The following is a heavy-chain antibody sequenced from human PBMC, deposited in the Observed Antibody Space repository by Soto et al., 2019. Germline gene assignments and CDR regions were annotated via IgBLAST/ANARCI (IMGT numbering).Heavy chain of an antibody. CDR1: GGTFSNYA. D-gene: IGHD2-15*01. V-gene: IGHV1-69*06. CDR2: IIPLFGTP. Sequence: GASVKVSCKASGGTFSNYAFSWVRQAPGQGPEWMGGIIPLFGTPNYAQKFQGRVTITADKSTSTAYMELSSLRSEDTAVYYCARDSPGIEYCSGGSCSGREFDPWGQGTLVTVSS. J-gene: IGHJ5*02. CDR3: ARDSPGIEYCSGGSCSGREFDP.